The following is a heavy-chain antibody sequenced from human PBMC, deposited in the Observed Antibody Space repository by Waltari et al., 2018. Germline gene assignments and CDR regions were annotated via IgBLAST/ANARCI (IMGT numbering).Heavy chain of an antibody. J-gene: IGHJ4*02. CDR3: ASGGATRILEWFLF. V-gene: IGHV4-39*01. D-gene: IGHD3-3*01. CDR2: IYYSGST. CDR1: GGSISSSSYY. Sequence: QLQLQESGPGLVKPSETLSLTCTVSGGSISSSSYYWGWIRQPPGKGLEWIGSIYYSGSTYYNPSLKSRVTISVDTSKNQFSLKLSSVTAADTAVYYCASGGATRILEWFLFWGQGTLVTVSS.